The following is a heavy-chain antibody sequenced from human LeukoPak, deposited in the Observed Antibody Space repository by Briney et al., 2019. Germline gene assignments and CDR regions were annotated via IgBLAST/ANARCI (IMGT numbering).Heavy chain of an antibody. Sequence: PSETLSLTCAVYGGPFSGYYWSWIRQPPGKGLEWIGEINHSGSTNYNPSLKSRVTISLDTSKNQFSLKLSSVTAADTAVYYCARVRVVVVAPHLRYYYGMDVWGQGTTVTVSS. CDR2: INHSGST. D-gene: IGHD2-15*01. J-gene: IGHJ6*02. CDR3: ARVRVVVVAPHLRYYYGMDV. CDR1: GGPFSGYY. V-gene: IGHV4-34*01.